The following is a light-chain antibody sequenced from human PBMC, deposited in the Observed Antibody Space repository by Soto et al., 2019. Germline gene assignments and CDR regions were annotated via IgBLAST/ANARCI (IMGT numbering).Light chain of an antibody. CDR1: QNLSRN. CDR2: YAS. J-gene: IGKJ2*01. CDR3: QQYAKWPHT. V-gene: IGKV3-15*01. Sequence: EMVMTQSPATLSVSPGERATLSCRASQNLSRNLAWYQQQPGQAPRLLIFYASTRATGIPARFSGSGSGTDFTLTISSLQSEDFAVYSCQQYAKWPHTFGQGTKLEIK.